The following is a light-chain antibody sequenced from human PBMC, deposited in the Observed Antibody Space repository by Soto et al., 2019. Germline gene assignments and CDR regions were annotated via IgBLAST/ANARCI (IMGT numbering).Light chain of an antibody. J-gene: IGLJ1*01. CDR1: TSNIGSNY. V-gene: IGLV1-47*01. Sequence: QSVLTQPPSASGTPGQGVTICCSGSTSNIGSNYVYWYQQLPGTAPKLLIYRNNQRPSGVPDRFSGSKSGTSASLAISGLRSDDEADYFCATWDDSLNGFHVFGTGTKLTVL. CDR3: ATWDDSLNGFHV. CDR2: RNN.